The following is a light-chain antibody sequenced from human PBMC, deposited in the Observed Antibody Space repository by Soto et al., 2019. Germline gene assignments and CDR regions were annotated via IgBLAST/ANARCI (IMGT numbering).Light chain of an antibody. V-gene: IGKV3-20*01. CDR1: QSVSSN. J-gene: IGKJ5*01. CDR2: GAS. Sequence: IGMTQSPATLSVSPGERATLSCRASQSVSSNLAWYQQKPGQAPRLLIYGASNRATGIPDRFSGSGSGTDFTLTISRLEPEDFAVYYCQRYGSSPIPFGQGTRLAI. CDR3: QRYGSSPIP.